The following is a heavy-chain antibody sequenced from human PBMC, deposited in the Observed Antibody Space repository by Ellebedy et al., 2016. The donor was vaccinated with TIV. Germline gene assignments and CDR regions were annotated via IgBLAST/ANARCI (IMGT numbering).Heavy chain of an antibody. CDR2: IYSGGST. V-gene: IGHV3-53*01. Sequence: GESLKISCAASGFTFDDYAMHWVRQAPGKGLEWVSVIYSGGSTYYAASVKGRFTISRDNSKNTLYLQMNSLRAEDTAVYYCARDMSYGDYDYWGQGTLVTVSS. CDR1: GFTFDDYA. D-gene: IGHD4-17*01. CDR3: ARDMSYGDYDY. J-gene: IGHJ4*02.